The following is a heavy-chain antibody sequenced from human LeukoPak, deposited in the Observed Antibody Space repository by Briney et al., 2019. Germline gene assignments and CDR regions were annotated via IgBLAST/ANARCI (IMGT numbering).Heavy chain of an antibody. V-gene: IGHV4-59*01. CDR1: GGSISSYY. CDR2: IYYSGST. J-gene: IGHJ3*02. Sequence: SETLSLTCTVSGGSISSYYWSWLRQPPGKGLEWIGYIYYSGSTNYNPSLKSRVTISVDTSKNQFSLKLSSVTAADTAVYYCARDLSIPDAFDIWGQGTMVTVSS. CDR3: ARDLSIPDAFDI. D-gene: IGHD2/OR15-2a*01.